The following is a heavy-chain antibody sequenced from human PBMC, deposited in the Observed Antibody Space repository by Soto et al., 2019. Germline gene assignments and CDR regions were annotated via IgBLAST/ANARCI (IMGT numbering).Heavy chain of an antibody. CDR1: GDRVSSNSAA. V-gene: IGHV6-1*01. J-gene: IGHJ4*02. CDR2: TFYRSKWYN. CDR3: ARASLTTFGLVPHFGY. D-gene: IGHD3-3*01. Sequence: SQTLSLTCAISGDRVSSNSAAWNWIRLSPSRGLEWLGRTFYRSKWYNDYAVSVKSRITINPDTSKSQISLQLNSVTPEDTAVYFCARASLTTFGLVPHFGYWGRGTVVTVSS.